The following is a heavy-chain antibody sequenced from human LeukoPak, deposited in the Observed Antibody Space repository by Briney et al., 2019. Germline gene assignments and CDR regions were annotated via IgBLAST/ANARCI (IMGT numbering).Heavy chain of an antibody. CDR3: ARALVISTHFDY. CDR2: IYSGGST. D-gene: IGHD2-21*01. V-gene: IGHV3-66*01. J-gene: IGHJ4*02. Sequence: GGSLRLSCAASGFTVSTNYMGWVRQAPGKGLEWVSVIYSGGSTYYADSVKGRLTISRDNSKNTLYLQMNSLRAEDTAVYYCARALVISTHFDYWGQGTLVTVSS. CDR1: GFTVSTNY.